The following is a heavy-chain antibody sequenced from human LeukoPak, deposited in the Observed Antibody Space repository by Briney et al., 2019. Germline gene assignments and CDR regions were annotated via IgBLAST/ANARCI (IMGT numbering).Heavy chain of an antibody. CDR1: GYTFTSYA. J-gene: IGHJ5*02. CDR3: ARDLRAADQGDWFDP. Sequence: ASVKISCKASGYTFTSYAMNWVRQAPGQGLEWMGWINTNTGNPTYAQGFTGRFVFSLDTSVSTAYLQISSLKAEDTAVYYCARDLRAADQGDWFDPWGQGTLVTVSS. D-gene: IGHD6-13*01. CDR2: INTNTGNP. V-gene: IGHV7-4-1*02.